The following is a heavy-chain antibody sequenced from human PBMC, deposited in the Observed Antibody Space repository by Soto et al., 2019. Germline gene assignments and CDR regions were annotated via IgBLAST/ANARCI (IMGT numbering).Heavy chain of an antibody. CDR2: IYWDDDK. V-gene: IGHV2-5*02. J-gene: IGHJ2*01. CDR3: ARPYYFGSERLYWYFDL. Sequence: QITLKESGPTLVKPTQTLTLTCTFSGFSLSTSGVGVGWIRQPPGKALEWLALIYWDDDKRYSPSLKSRLTNTKETSKNLVVLTMTNMDPVDTATYYCARPYYFGSERLYWYFDLWGRGTLVTVSS. D-gene: IGHD3-10*01. CDR1: GFSLSTSGVG.